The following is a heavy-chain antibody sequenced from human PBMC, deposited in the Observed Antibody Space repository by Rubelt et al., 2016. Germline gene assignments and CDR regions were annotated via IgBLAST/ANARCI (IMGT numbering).Heavy chain of an antibody. D-gene: IGHD1-20*01. V-gene: IGHV3-30*04. CDR1: GFTFSSYA. CDR2: ISYDGSNK. Sequence: QVQLVESGGGVVQPGRSLRLSCAASGFTFSSYAMHWVRQAPGKGLEWVAVISYDGSNKYYADSVKGRFTISRDNAKNTLYLQMNSLRAEDTAVYYCARYGGPLISGIMAFHIDIWGQGTMVTVSS. J-gene: IGHJ3*02. CDR3: ARYGGPLISGIMAFHIDI.